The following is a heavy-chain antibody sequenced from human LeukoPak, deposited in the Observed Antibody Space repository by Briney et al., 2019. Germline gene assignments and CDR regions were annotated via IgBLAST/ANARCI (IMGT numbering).Heavy chain of an antibody. V-gene: IGHV4-59*01. CDR2: IYYSGST. D-gene: IGHD2-21*02. Sequence: SETLSLTCAVSGGSISRYYWSWIRQPPGKGLEWIGYIYYSGSTNYNPSLKSRVTISVDTSKNQFSLKLSSVTAADTAVYYCARDGCGGDCYSGPAGFDPWGQGTLVTVSS. CDR3: ARDGCGGDCYSGPAGFDP. CDR1: GGSISRYY. J-gene: IGHJ5*02.